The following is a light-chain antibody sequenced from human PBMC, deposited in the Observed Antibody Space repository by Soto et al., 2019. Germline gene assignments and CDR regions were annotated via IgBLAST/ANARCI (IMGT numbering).Light chain of an antibody. J-gene: IGKJ1*01. Sequence: DIQMTQSPSTLSASVGDRVTITCRASQSISDSLAWYQQKPGKAPKLLSYEASSLKSGAPSRFSGSRSGTEYTLTISSLQPDDFATYYCQQYNGYWTFGQGTKVEIK. CDR3: QQYNGYWT. CDR1: QSISDS. V-gene: IGKV1-5*03. CDR2: EAS.